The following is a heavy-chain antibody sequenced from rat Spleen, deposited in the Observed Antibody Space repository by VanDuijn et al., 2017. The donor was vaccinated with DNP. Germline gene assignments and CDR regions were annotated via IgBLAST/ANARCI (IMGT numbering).Heavy chain of an antibody. V-gene: IGHV3-3*01. Sequence: EVQLQESGPGLVKPSQSLSLTCSVTGYSITSGYRWNWIRKFPGNKLEWMGYINSAGSTNYNPSLKSRISITRDTSKNQFFLQVNSVTTEDTATYYCARWGGYFDFWGPGTMVTVSS. CDR1: GYSITSGYR. CDR3: ARWGGYFDF. D-gene: IGHD5-1*01. CDR2: INSAGST. J-gene: IGHJ1*01.